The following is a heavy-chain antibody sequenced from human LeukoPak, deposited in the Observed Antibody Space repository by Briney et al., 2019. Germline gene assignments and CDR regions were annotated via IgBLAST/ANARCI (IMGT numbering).Heavy chain of an antibody. V-gene: IGHV4-59*11. CDR3: AREPVVRGVITPFDY. J-gene: IGHJ4*02. CDR2: IYYSGST. CDR1: GGSISSHY. D-gene: IGHD3-10*01. Sequence: SETLSLTCTVSGGSISSHYWSWIRQPPGKGLEWIGYIYYSGSTNYNPSLKSRVTISVDTSKNQFSLKLSSVTAADTAVYYCAREPVVRGVITPFDYWGQGTLVTVSS.